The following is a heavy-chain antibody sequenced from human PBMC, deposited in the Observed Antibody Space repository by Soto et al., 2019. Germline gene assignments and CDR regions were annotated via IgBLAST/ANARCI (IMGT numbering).Heavy chain of an antibody. CDR1: GYTLTELS. CDR2: FDPEDGET. CDR3: ATGIAVAGTYYYYGMDV. D-gene: IGHD6-19*01. V-gene: IGHV1-24*01. J-gene: IGHJ6*02. Sequence: QVQLVQSGAEVKKPGASVKVSCKVSGYTLTELSMHWVRQAPGKGLEWMGGFDPEDGETIYAQQFQGRVTMTEDTATDTAYMELSSLRSEDTAVYYCATGIAVAGTYYYYGMDVWGQGTTVTVSS.